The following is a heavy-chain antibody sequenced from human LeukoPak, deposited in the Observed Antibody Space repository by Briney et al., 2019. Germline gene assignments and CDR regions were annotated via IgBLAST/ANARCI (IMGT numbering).Heavy chain of an antibody. CDR3: ARIGAGSSRDY. CDR2: IWRDGSNK. D-gene: IGHD6-13*01. Sequence: PGGSLRLSCAASGFTFRSYCMHWVRQAPGKGLEWVAAIWRDGSNKYYGDSVKGRFTISRDNSKNTLYLQLNSLRAEDTAAYYCARIGAGSSRDYWGQGTLVTVSS. J-gene: IGHJ4*02. V-gene: IGHV3-33*01. CDR1: GFTFRSYC.